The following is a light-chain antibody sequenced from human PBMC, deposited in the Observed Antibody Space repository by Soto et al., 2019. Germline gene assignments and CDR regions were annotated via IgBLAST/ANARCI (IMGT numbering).Light chain of an antibody. J-gene: IGKJ5*01. V-gene: IGKV1D-8*01. CDR2: AAS. CDR3: QQYYIFPIP. Sequence: VIWMTQSPSLLSASTGDRVTITCRASQTISSWLAWYQQKPGKAPKLLIYAASTLQSGVPSRFSGSGSGTDFTLTISCLQSEDFATYYCQQYYIFPIPFGQGTRLEIK. CDR1: QTISSW.